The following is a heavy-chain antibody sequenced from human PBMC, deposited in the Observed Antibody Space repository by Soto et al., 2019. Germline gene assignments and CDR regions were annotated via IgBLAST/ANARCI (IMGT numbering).Heavy chain of an antibody. Sequence: QVQLVQSGPDLKRPGASMKVSCKPSGYTFTSYGISWVRQAPGQGLEWMAWISPLKGRTQYSQKAQGRVTLSTDTSSTTAYMEMTTLRVDDTAVYYCAMDYGDRPEYFKHWGQGTLVTVS. CDR3: AMDYGDRPEYFKH. CDR1: GYTFTSYG. CDR2: ISPLKGRT. J-gene: IGHJ1*01. V-gene: IGHV1-18*04. D-gene: IGHD4-17*01.